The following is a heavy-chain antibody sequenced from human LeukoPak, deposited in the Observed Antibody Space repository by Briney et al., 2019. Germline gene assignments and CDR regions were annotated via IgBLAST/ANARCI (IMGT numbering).Heavy chain of an antibody. J-gene: IGHJ6*04. V-gene: IGHV3-48*04. Sequence: GGSLRLSCAASGFTFSTYSMNWVRQAPGKGLEWVSYISSSGSTIYYADSVKGRFTISRDNAKNSLYLQMNSLRAEDTAVYYCAELGITMIGGAWGKGTTVTISS. D-gene: IGHD3-10*02. CDR3: AELGITMIGGA. CDR1: GFTFSTYS. CDR2: ISSSGSTI.